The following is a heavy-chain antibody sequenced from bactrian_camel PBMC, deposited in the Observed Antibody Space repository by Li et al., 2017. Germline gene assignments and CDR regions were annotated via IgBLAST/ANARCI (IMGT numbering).Heavy chain of an antibody. Sequence: VQLVESGGGVVQPGGSLRLSCAASGFTFSSWDMSWVRQAPGKGLEWVSAINPSSSISYYQDSVKGRFTISRDNAQNTLYLQMNSLSREDTAMYYCVKGVGGNMGQGTQVTVS. CDR1: GFTFSSWD. CDR2: INPSSSIS. J-gene: IGHJ4*01. V-gene: IGHV3S40*01. D-gene: IGHD3*01.